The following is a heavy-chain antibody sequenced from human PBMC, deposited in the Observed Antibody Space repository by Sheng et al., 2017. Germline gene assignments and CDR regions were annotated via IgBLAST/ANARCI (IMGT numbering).Heavy chain of an antibody. Sequence: QVQLVQSGAEVKKPGSSVKVSCKASGGTFSSYTISWVRQAPGQGLEWMGRIIPILGIANYAQKFQGRVTITADKSTSTAYMELSSLRSEDTAVYYCARDPYFYCSSTSCYPPAYDGLEPDWFDPWGQGTLVTVSS. V-gene: IGHV1-69*08. CDR3: ARDPYFYCSSTSCYPPAYDGLEPDWFDP. CDR1: GGTFSSYT. J-gene: IGHJ5*02. D-gene: IGHD2-2*01. CDR2: IIPILGIA.